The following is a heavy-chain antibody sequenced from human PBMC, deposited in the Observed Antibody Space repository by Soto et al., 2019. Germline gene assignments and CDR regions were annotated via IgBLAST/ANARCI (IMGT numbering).Heavy chain of an antibody. V-gene: IGHV3-30-3*01. CDR2: ISYDGNNK. D-gene: IGHD6-13*01. Sequence: QVQLVESGGGVVQPGNSLRLSCAGSGFPFSAEAMHWVRQAPGKGLEWVAAISYDGNNKNHADSVKGRFTVSRDNSKNTQYMQIYSLRPEDTAVYYCARDYSSGWCLDYWGQGSVVTVSS. CDR1: GFPFSAEA. J-gene: IGHJ4*02. CDR3: ARDYSSGWCLDY.